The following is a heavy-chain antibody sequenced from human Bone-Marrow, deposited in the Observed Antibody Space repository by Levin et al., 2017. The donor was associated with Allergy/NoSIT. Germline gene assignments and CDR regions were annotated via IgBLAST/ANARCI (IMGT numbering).Heavy chain of an antibody. Sequence: GGSLRLSCAASGFTFSSYGMHWVRQAPGKGLEWVAVISYDGSNKYYADSVKGRFTISRDNSKNTLYLQMNSLRAEDTAVYYCAKAHYYYDSSSAFDYWGQGTLVTVSS. D-gene: IGHD3-22*01. CDR1: GFTFSSYG. J-gene: IGHJ4*02. CDR2: ISYDGSNK. CDR3: AKAHYYYDSSSAFDY. V-gene: IGHV3-30*18.